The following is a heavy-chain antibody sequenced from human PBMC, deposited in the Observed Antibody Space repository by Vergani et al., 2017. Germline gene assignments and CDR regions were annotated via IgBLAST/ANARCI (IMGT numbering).Heavy chain of an antibody. CDR1: GFTFGDHG. CDR3: VRDVRVSRT. Sequence: VQLVESGGGVVQPGRSLRLSCAASGFTFGDHGIHWVRRAPGKGLEWVSTLSASDRRTHYADSVKGRFTISRDNAKNSLYLDMSSLRAEDTAVYYCVRDVRVSRTWGQGTLVAVSS. CDR2: LSASDRRT. J-gene: IGHJ3*01. V-gene: IGHV3-48*03.